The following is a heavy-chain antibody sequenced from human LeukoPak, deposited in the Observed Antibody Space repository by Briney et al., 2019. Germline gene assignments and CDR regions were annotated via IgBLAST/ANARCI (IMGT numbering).Heavy chain of an antibody. CDR2: IYYSGST. CDR1: GGSISSYY. CDR3: ARGPPDDY. V-gene: IGHV4-59*01. Sequence: PSETLSLTCTVSGGSISSYYWSWIRQPPGKGLEWIGYIYYSGSTNYNPSLESRVTISVDTSKNQFSLKLSSVTAADTAVYYCARGPPDDYWGQGTLVTVSS. J-gene: IGHJ4*02.